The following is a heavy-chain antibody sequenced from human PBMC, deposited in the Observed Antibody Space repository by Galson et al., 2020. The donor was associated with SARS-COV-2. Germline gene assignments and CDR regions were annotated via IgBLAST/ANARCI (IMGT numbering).Heavy chain of an antibody. V-gene: IGHV5-51*01. Sequence: GGSLRLSCKGSGYSFTTYWIGWVRQVPGKGLEWMGTVYPGDSETRYSPSFQGQVTISVDKSINTAYLQWSSLKASDSAIYYCARPRISYSSSASFDYWGQGTLVTVHS. D-gene: IGHD6-6*01. CDR1: GYSFTTYW. CDR3: ARPRISYSSSASFDY. CDR2: VYPGDSET. J-gene: IGHJ4*02.